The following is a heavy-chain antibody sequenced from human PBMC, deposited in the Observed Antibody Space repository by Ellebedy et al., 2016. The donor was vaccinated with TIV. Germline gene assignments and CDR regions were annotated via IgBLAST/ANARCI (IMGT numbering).Heavy chain of an antibody. J-gene: IGHJ5*02. V-gene: IGHV3-66*01. Sequence: GESLKISCVASGFIVSSTHMSWVRQAPGQGLEWVSVIYPGGGTNYSDTVEGRFTVSRDTSTNTIYLQMNSLRGEDAAVYYCARDPGGGGAYSDNWFDPWGQGTLVTVSS. CDR1: GFIVSSTH. CDR3: ARDPGGGGAYSDNWFDP. CDR2: IYPGGGT. D-gene: IGHD4-11*01.